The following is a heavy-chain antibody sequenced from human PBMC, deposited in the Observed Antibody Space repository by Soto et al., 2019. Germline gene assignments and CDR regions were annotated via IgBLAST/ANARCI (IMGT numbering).Heavy chain of an antibody. CDR3: ARGGTPIDN. V-gene: IGHV4-59*11. D-gene: IGHD3-16*01. CDR1: GGCISSHY. J-gene: IGHJ4*02. Sequence: PSETLSLTCTVSGGCISSHYWSWIRQPPGKGLEWIGYIYYSGSTNYNSSLNSRVTISVDTSKTQFALRLSSVTAADTAVYYCARGGTPIDNRGQGTLVTVS. CDR2: IYYSGST.